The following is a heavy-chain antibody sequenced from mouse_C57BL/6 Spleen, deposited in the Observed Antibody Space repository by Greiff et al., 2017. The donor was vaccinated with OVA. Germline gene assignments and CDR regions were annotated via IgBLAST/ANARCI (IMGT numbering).Heavy chain of an antibody. Sequence: QVQLQQSGPELVKPGASVKISCKASGYSFTSYYIHWVKQRPGQGLEWIGWIYPGSGNNKYNEKFKGKATLAADTSSSTAYMQLSSLTSEDSAVYYCARSTTGGFPYYAMDYWGQGTSVTVSS. V-gene: IGHV1-66*01. CDR3: ARSTTGGFPYYAMDY. D-gene: IGHD1-1*01. J-gene: IGHJ4*01. CDR2: IYPGSGNN. CDR1: GYSFTSYY.